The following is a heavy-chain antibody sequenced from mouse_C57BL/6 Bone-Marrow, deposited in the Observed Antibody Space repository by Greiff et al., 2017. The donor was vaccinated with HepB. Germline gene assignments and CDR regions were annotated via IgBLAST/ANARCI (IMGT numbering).Heavy chain of an antibody. CDR2: IYPGNSDT. J-gene: IGHJ2*01. D-gene: IGHD2-5*01. CDR1: GYTFTSYW. CDR3: TFQNLYYRNYLYYFDY. V-gene: IGHV1-5*01. Sequence: EVKLVESGTVLARPGASVKMSCKTSGYTFTSYWMHWVKQRPGQGLEWIGAIYPGNSDTSYNQKFKGKAKLTAVTSASTAYMELSRLTNEDSAVYYYTFQNLYYRNYLYYFDYWGQGTTLTVSS.